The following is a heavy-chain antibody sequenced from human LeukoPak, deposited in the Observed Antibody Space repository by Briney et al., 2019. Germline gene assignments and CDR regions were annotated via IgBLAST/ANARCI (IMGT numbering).Heavy chain of an antibody. J-gene: IGHJ4*02. V-gene: IGHV4-61*08. CDR1: GGSISSGDYY. CDR2: IYYSGST. Sequence: SETLSLTCTVSGGSISSGDYYWSWIRQPPGKGLEWIGYIYYSGSTNYNPSLKSRVTISVDTSKNQFSLKLSSVTAADTAVYYCARAGGYSSGNYFGYWGQGTLVTVSS. CDR3: ARAGGYSSGNYFGY. D-gene: IGHD6-19*01.